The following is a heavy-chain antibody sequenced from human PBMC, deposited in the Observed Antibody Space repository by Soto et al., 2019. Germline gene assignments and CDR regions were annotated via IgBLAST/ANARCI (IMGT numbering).Heavy chain of an antibody. V-gene: IGHV1-18*01. D-gene: IGHD4-17*01. Sequence: ASVKVSCKXSGYTFTSYGISWVRQAPGQGLEWMGWISAYNGNTNYAQKLQGRVTMTTDTSTSTAYMELRSLRSDDTAVYYCARSGVTVAYYYYGMDVWGQGTTVTVSS. CDR1: GYTFTSYG. CDR3: ARSGVTVAYYYYGMDV. J-gene: IGHJ6*02. CDR2: ISAYNGNT.